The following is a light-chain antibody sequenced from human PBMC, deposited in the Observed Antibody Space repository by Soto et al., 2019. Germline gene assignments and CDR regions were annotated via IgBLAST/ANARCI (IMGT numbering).Light chain of an antibody. CDR3: QQYGGSPPIT. CDR1: QSVSSTF. J-gene: IGKJ5*01. CDR2: DTS. V-gene: IGKV3-20*01. Sequence: EIVLTQSPGTLSLSPGERATLSCRASQSVSSTFLAWYQQKPGQAPSLLIYDTSTRATGIPDRFSGSGSGTDFTLTISRLEPEDFAVYYCQQYGGSPPITFGQGTRLEMK.